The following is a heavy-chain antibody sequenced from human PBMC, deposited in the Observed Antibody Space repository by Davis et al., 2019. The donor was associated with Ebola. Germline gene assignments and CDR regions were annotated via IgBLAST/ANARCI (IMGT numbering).Heavy chain of an antibody. Sequence: PGGSLRLSCAASGFTFSHYWMSWVRQVPGKGLEWVANIKPDGSEKYYVDSVKGRFTISRDNAKNSLYLQMNTLRPEDAAVYYCALTTVTAHNFDYWGQGTLVIVSS. D-gene: IGHD4-17*01. J-gene: IGHJ4*02. V-gene: IGHV3-7*01. CDR2: IKPDGSEK. CDR3: ALTTVTAHNFDY. CDR1: GFTFSHYW.